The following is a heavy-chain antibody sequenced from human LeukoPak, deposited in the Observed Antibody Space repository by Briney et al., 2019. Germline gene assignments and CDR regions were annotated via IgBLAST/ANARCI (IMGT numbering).Heavy chain of an antibody. J-gene: IGHJ5*02. D-gene: IGHD6-19*01. CDR3: ARISGWSFDP. CDR2: INWNGGDI. Sequence: PGGSLRLSCVASGFTFDDYGMSWVSQVPGKGLEWVSGINWNGGDIGYADSVKGRFTISRDNAKNSLYLQMNSLRAEDTAFYFCARISGWSFDPWGQGTQVTASS. V-gene: IGHV3-20*04. CDR1: GFTFDDYG.